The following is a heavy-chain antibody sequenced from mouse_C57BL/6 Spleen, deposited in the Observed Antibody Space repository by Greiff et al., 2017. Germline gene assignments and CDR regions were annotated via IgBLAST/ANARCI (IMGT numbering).Heavy chain of an antibody. CDR2: IYPGDGDT. V-gene: IGHV1-80*01. CDR1: GYAFSSYW. J-gene: IGHJ4*01. CDR3: ARGDSSNYGYAMDY. D-gene: IGHD2-5*01. Sequence: QVQLKESGAELVKPGASVKISCKASGYAFSSYWMNWVKQRPGKGLAWIGQIYPGDGDTNYNGKFKGKATLTADKSSSTAYMQLSSLTSEDSAVYFCARGDSSNYGYAMDYWGQGTSVTVSS.